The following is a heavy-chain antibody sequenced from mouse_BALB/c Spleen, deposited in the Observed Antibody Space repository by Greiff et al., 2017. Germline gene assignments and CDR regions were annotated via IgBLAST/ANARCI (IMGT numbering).Heavy chain of an antibody. Sequence: EVMLVESGGGLVQPGGSRKLSCAASGFTFSSFGMHWVRQAPEKGLEWVAYISSGSSTIYYADTVKGRFTISRDNPKNTLFLQMTSLRSEDTAMYYCARRQITTDYYAMDYWGQGTSVTVSS. CDR1: GFTFSSFG. CDR3: ARRQITTDYYAMDY. J-gene: IGHJ4*01. D-gene: IGHD1-1*01. CDR2: ISSGSSTI. V-gene: IGHV5-17*02.